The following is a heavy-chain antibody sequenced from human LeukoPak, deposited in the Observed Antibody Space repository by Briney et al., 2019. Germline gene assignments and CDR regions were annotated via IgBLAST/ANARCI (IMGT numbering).Heavy chain of an antibody. CDR2: IYSGGRT. J-gene: IGHJ3*02. V-gene: IGHV3-66*02. CDR1: GFTVSSDY. Sequence: GGSLRLSCAASGFTVSSDYMAWVRQAPGKGLEWVSVIYSGGRTHYADSVKGRFTISRDNSKNTVYLQMNSLRAEDTAVYYCARDPCSTSCYPGAFDTWGQGTMVTVSS. D-gene: IGHD2-2*01. CDR3: ARDPCSTSCYPGAFDT.